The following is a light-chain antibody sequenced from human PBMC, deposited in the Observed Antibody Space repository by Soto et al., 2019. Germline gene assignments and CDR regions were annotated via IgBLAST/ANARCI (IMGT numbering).Light chain of an antibody. CDR3: SSYTSTITVV. Sequence: QSVLTQPASVSGSPGQSITISCTGTSGDVGGYNYVSWYQQHPGKAPKLMIYEVNIRPSGVSNRFSGSKSGNTASLTISGLQDEDEADYYCSSYTSTITVVFGGGTKLTVL. J-gene: IGLJ2*01. V-gene: IGLV2-14*01. CDR1: SGDVGGYNY. CDR2: EVN.